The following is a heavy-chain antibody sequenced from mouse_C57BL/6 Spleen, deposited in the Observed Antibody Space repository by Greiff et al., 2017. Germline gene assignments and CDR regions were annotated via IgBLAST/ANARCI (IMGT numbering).Heavy chain of an antibody. CDR1: GYTFTSYW. Sequence: VQLQQPGAELVRPGTSVKLSCKASGYTFTSYWMHWVKQRPGQGLEWIGVIDPSDSYTNYNQKFKGKATLTVDTSSSTAYMQLSSLTSEDSAVYYCARNDGSGYVGGDFDYWGQGTTLTVSS. J-gene: IGHJ2*01. V-gene: IGHV1-59*01. CDR2: IDPSDSYT. CDR3: ARNDGSGYVGGDFDY. D-gene: IGHD3-2*02.